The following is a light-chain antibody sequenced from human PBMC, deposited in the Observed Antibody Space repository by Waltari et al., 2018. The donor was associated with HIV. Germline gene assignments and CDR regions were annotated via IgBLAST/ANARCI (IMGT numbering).Light chain of an antibody. Sequence: DIQMTQSPSSLSASVGDTVTITCRASQGISNSLAWYQQKPEKAPNLLLYAASRLESGVSSRFSGSGSGTDYTLTISSLQPEDFATYYCQQYYSTLITFGQGTRLEIK. CDR1: QGISNS. V-gene: IGKV1-NL1*01. J-gene: IGKJ5*01. CDR2: AAS. CDR3: QQYYSTLIT.